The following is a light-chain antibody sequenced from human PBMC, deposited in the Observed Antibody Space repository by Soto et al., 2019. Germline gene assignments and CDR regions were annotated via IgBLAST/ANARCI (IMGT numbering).Light chain of an antibody. CDR1: QSITRW. J-gene: IGKJ1*01. CDR3: QQWT. CDR2: DAT. Sequence: DIQMTQSPSTLSASVGDRVTITCRADQSITRWLAWFQQKPGKAPSLLIYDATNLQPGVPSRFSGSGSGTEFTLTISSLQPDDFATYYCQQWTFGQGTKVDIK. V-gene: IGKV1-5*01.